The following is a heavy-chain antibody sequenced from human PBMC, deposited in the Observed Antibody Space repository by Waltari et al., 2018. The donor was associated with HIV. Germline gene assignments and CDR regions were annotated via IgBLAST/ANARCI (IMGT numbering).Heavy chain of an antibody. CDR1: GFTFSDYY. D-gene: IGHD1-1*01. J-gene: IGHJ3*01. V-gene: IGHV3-11*01. CDR3: GRDLGTGGAFDV. Sequence: QVQLVESGGGLVKPGGSLRLSCAASGFTFSDYYMSWLRQAPGKGLEWVSYISHSGSTIYYADSVKGRFTISRDNAKNSLYLQMKSLRVDDTAVYYCGRDLGTGGAFDVWGQGTVVIIST. CDR2: ISHSGSTI.